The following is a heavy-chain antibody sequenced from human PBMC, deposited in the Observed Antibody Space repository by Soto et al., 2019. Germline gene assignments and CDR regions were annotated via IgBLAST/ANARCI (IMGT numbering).Heavy chain of an antibody. Sequence: GGSLRLSCAASGFTFSSYAMSWVRQAPGKGLEWVSAISGSGGSTYYADSVKGRFTISRDNSKNTLYLQMNSLRAEDTAVYYCAHGGGYSSSWYSETPVYWGQGTLVTVSS. D-gene: IGHD6-13*01. J-gene: IGHJ4*02. V-gene: IGHV3-23*01. CDR3: AHGGGYSSSWYSETPVY. CDR1: GFTFSSYA. CDR2: ISGSGGST.